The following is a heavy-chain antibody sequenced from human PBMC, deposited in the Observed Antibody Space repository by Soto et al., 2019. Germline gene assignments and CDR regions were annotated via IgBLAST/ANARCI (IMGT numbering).Heavy chain of an antibody. D-gene: IGHD1-1*01. J-gene: IGHJ6*02. CDR3: AQIKSNVLGTIPGMEV. V-gene: IGHV3-23*01. CDR1: GFTFISYA. Sequence: GGPLRLCCAASGFTFISYAMSRILKATGKGLEWVSAISGSGGSTYYADSVKGRFTISRDNSKNTLYLQMNSLRAEDTAVYDWAQIKSNVLGTIPGMEVWGQGSTVPGSS. CDR2: ISGSGGST.